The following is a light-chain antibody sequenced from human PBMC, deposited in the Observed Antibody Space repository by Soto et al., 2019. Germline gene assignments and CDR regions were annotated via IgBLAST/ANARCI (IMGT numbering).Light chain of an antibody. CDR1: QSISTY. CDR3: QQRSNWVT. Sequence: EVVLTQSPATLSLSPGERATLSCRASQSISTYLAWYQQKPGQAPRLLIYDASNRATDIAARVSGSGSGTDFSLIISSLEPEDAAVYFCQQRSNWVTFGQGTRLEIK. V-gene: IGKV3-11*01. J-gene: IGKJ5*01. CDR2: DAS.